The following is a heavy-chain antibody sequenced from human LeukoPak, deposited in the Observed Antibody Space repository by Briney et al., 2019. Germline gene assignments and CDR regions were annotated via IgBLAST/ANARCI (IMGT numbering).Heavy chain of an antibody. CDR3: ARRIQGMAPYYFDY. Sequence: SGGSLRLSRTASGFTFSSYWMHWVRQAPGKGLVWVSRINSDGGSTSYADSVKGRFTISRDNAKNTLYLQMNSLRAEDTAVYYCARRIQGMAPYYFDYWGQGTLVTVSS. D-gene: IGHD5-24*01. CDR2: INSDGGST. V-gene: IGHV3-74*01. CDR1: GFTFSSYW. J-gene: IGHJ4*02.